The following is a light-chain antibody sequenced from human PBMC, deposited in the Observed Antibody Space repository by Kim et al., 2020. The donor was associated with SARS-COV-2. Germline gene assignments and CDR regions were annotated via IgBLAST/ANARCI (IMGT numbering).Light chain of an antibody. CDR3: AAWDDSLSGRV. V-gene: IGLV1-47*01. Sequence: GQRVTISCSESSSNIGSNYVYWYQQHPGTAPKLLIYRNNQRPSGVPDRFSGSKSGTSASLAISGLRSEDEADYYCAAWDDSLSGRVFGGGTQLTVL. CDR2: RNN. J-gene: IGLJ3*02. CDR1: SSNIGSNY.